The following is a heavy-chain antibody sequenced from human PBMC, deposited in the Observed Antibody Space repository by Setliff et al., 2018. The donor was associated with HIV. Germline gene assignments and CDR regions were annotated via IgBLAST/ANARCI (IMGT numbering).Heavy chain of an antibody. D-gene: IGHD5-18*01. J-gene: IGHJ3*02. CDR1: GYTFTNSY. CDR3: ASGMRWDTAMGDAFDI. CDR2: MNPDSGNT. V-gene: IGHV1-8*02. Sequence: GASVKVSCKASGYTFTNSYMHWVRQAPGQGLEWMGWMNPDSGNTGYAQKFQGRVTLTRNTSLTTAYMELRSLKSEDTAIYFCASGMRWDTAMGDAFDIWGQGTMVTVSS.